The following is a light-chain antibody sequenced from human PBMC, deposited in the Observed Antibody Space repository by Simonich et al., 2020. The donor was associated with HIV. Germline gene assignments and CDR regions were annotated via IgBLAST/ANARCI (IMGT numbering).Light chain of an antibody. Sequence: DIVLTQSPDSLAVSLGERATINCKSGQSVLYSSNNKNYLSWYQQKSGPPPKLLIYWASTRESGVPDRFSGSGSGTDFTLTISSLQAEDVAVYYCQQYYSTPFTFGQGTRLEIK. CDR3: QQYYSTPFT. CDR1: QSVLYSSNNKNY. CDR2: WAS. V-gene: IGKV4-1*01. J-gene: IGKJ5*01.